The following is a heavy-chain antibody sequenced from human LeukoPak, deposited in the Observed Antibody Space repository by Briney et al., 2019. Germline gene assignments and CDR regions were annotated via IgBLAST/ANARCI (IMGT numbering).Heavy chain of an antibody. J-gene: IGHJ4*02. V-gene: IGHV3-48*02. CDR3: ARDFRYRDSSGYYSFDY. Sequence: GGSLRLSCAAPGFTFTTYGMNWLRQAPGKGLEWVSYLSGRSDSIYYAESVKGRFTISRDNAKNSLFLQMNSLRDEDTAVYYCARDFRYRDSSGYYSFDYWGQGTLVTVSS. D-gene: IGHD3-22*01. CDR2: LSGRSDSI. CDR1: GFTFTTYG.